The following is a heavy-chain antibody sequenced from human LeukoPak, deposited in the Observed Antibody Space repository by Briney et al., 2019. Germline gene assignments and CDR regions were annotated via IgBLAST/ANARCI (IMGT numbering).Heavy chain of an antibody. CDR3: ARSRTVNWFDP. D-gene: IGHD4-17*01. CDR1: GGSISSYY. J-gene: IGHJ5*02. CDR2: IYYNGST. V-gene: IGHV4-59*12. Sequence: PSETLSLTCTVSGGSISSYYWSWIRQPPGKGLEWIGYIYYNGSTNYNPSLKSRVTISVDTSKNQFSLKLSSVTAADTAVYYCARSRTVNWFDPWGQGTLVTVSS.